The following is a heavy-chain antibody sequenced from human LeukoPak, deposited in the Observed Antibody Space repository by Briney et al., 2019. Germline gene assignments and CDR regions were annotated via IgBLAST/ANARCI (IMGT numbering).Heavy chain of an antibody. Sequence: GGSLRLSCAASGFTVSSNYMNWVRQAPGKGLEWVSVIYSGGSTYYADSVKGRFTISRDNSKNTLYLQMNSLRAEDTAVYYCARPNHDAFDIWGQGTMVTVSS. CDR2: IYSGGST. CDR1: GFTVSSNY. J-gene: IGHJ3*02. CDR3: ARPNHDAFDI. V-gene: IGHV3-53*01.